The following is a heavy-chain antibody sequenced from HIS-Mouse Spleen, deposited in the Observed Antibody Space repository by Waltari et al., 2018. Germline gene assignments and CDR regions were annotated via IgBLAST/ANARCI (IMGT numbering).Heavy chain of an antibody. Sequence: QVQLVQSGAEVKKPGASVKVACKASGYTLTGYDSNWVRQATGQGLEWMGWMNPNSGNTGYAQKFQGRVTMTRNTSISTAYMELSSLRSEDTAVYYCARGSSSGSYWYYYYGMDVWGQGTTVTVSS. CDR2: MNPNSGNT. CDR3: ARGSSSGSYWYYYYGMDV. D-gene: IGHD1-26*01. J-gene: IGHJ6*02. V-gene: IGHV1-8*01. CDR1: GYTLTGYD.